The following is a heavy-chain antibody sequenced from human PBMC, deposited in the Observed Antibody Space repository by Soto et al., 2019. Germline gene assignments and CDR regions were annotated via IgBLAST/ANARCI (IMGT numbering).Heavy chain of an antibody. CDR1: GFTFSSYA. CDR2: ISYDGSNK. CDR3: ARDLGRTYYDFWSGPDY. D-gene: IGHD3-3*01. J-gene: IGHJ4*02. Sequence: PGGSLRLSCAASGFTFSSYAMHWVRQAPGKGLEWVAVISYDGSNKYYADSVKGRFTISRDNSKNTLYLQMNSLRAEDTAVYYCARDLGRTYYDFWSGPDYWGQGTPVTVSS. V-gene: IGHV3-30-3*01.